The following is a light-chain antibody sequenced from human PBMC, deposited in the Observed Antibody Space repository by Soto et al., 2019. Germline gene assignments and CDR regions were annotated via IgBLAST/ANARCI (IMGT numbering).Light chain of an antibody. CDR3: SSYTASSTLV. J-gene: IGLJ2*01. V-gene: IGLV2-14*01. CDR1: SSDIGAYNY. Sequence: QSVLTQPASVSGSPGQSITISCTGTSSDIGAYNYVSWYQQHPGEAPRLMIFDVSNRPSGVSNRFSGSKSGNTASLTISGLQDDDEADYYCSSYTASSTLVFGGGTKLTVL. CDR2: DVS.